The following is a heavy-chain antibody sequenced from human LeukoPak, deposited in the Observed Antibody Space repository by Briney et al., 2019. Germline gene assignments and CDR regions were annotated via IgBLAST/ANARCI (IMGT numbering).Heavy chain of an antibody. J-gene: IGHJ4*02. CDR1: GFSFSSYW. CDR3: AKPATVDTAMVTWGDYFDY. D-gene: IGHD5-18*01. Sequence: GGSLRLSCVASGFSFSSYWMSWVRQTPGKGLEWVANIKQEGSARYYVDSVTGRFTISRDNSKNSLYLQMNSLRAEDTALYYCAKPATVDTAMVTWGDYFDYWGQGTLVTVSS. CDR2: IKQEGSAR. V-gene: IGHV3-7*03.